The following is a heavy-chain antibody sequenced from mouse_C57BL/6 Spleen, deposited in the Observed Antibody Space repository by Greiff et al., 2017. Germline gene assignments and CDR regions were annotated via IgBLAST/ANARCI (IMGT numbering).Heavy chain of an antibody. D-gene: IGHD1-1*01. CDR3: ARSTFQFITTGGYFDY. Sequence: VQLQQSGAELVKPGASVKISCKASGYAFSSYWMNWVKQRPGKGLEWIGQIYPGDGDTNYNGKFKGKATLTADKSSSTAYMQRSSLTSEDSAVYFCARSTFQFITTGGYFDYWGQGTTLTVSS. CDR2: IYPGDGDT. J-gene: IGHJ2*01. V-gene: IGHV1-80*01. CDR1: GYAFSSYW.